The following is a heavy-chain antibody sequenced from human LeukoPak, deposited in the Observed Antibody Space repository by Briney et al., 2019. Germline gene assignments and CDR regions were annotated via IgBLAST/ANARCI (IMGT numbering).Heavy chain of an antibody. CDR3: ASTQDYGDYPSGVDYYYYYMDV. Sequence: PSETLSLTCTVSGGSISSGSYYWSWIRQPAGKGLEWIGRIYTSGSTNYNPSLKSRVTISVDTSNNQFSLKLSSVTAADTAVYYCASTQDYGDYPSGVDYYYYYMDVWGKGTTVTISS. D-gene: IGHD4-17*01. V-gene: IGHV4-61*02. J-gene: IGHJ6*03. CDR2: IYTSGST. CDR1: GGSISSGSYY.